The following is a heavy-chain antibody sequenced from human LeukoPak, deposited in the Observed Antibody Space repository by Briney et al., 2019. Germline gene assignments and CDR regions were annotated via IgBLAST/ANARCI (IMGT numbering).Heavy chain of an antibody. J-gene: IGHJ4*02. CDR1: GGSISSYY. Sequence: SETLSLTCTVSGGSISSYYWSWIRQPPGKGQEWIGYIYYSGSTNYNPSLKSRVTISVDTSKNQFSLKLSSVTAADTAVYYCARGYSYGYLVFDYWGQGTLVTVSS. CDR2: IYYSGST. D-gene: IGHD5-18*01. CDR3: ARGYSYGYLVFDY. V-gene: IGHV4-59*01.